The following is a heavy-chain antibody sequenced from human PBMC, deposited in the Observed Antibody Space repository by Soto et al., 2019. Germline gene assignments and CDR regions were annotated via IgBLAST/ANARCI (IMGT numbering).Heavy chain of an antibody. V-gene: IGHV3-30*18. J-gene: IGHJ4*02. CDR2: ITYDGSNK. Sequence: GGSLRLSCAASGFTFSSYGMHWVRQAPGKGLEWVAVITYDGSNKYYADSVKGRFTISRDNSKNTLYLQMNSLRAEDTAVYYCAKIPRGGSSFIWGQGTLVTVSS. CDR1: GFTFSSYG. CDR3: AKIPRGGSSFI. D-gene: IGHD6-6*01.